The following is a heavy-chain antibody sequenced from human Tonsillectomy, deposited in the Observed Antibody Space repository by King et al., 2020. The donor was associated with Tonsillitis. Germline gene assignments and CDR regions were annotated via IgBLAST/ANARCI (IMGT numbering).Heavy chain of an antibody. CDR2: IVVDSGNT. J-gene: IGHJ6*02. V-gene: IGHV1-58*01. CDR3: AAPPTVRGPPLLDYYGLDM. Sequence: QLVQSGPEVKKPGASVKVSCKASGFTFSSSALHWVRQARGQRLEWIGWIVVDSGNTKYAQMFQDRVTITRDMSTSTAYMEMSSLRSEDTAVYYCAAPPTVRGPPLLDYYGLDMWGQGTTVTVSS. CDR1: GFTFSSSA. D-gene: IGHD3-10*01.